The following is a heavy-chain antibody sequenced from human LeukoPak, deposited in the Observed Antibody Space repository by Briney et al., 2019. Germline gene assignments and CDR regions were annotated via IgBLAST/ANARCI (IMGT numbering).Heavy chain of an antibody. V-gene: IGHV4-59*01. J-gene: IGHJ3*02. Sequence: SETLSLTCTVSGGSISTYYWSWVRQPPGKGLDSIAYIYNSESTNSNPSLKSRVTISVDTSKNQFSLRLSSVTAADTAVYYCARIYYDSGAYYRRAFDIWGQGTMVSVSS. CDR1: GGSISTYY. CDR3: ARIYYDSGAYYRRAFDI. D-gene: IGHD3-22*01. CDR2: IYNSEST.